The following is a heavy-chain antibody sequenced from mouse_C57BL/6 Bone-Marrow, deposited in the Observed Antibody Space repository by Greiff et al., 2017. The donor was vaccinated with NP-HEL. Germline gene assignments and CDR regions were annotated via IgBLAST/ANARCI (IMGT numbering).Heavy chain of an antibody. CDR3: AREGKEAWFAN. J-gene: IGHJ3*01. CDR2: IYPGNGDT. V-gene: IGHV1-12*01. D-gene: IGHD1-3*01. CDR1: GYTFTSYN. Sequence: LQESGAELVRPGASVKMSCKASGYTFTSYNMHWVKQTPRQGLEWIGAIYPGNGDTSYNQKFKGKATLTVDKSYSTEYMQLSSLTSENSAVYLCAREGKEAWFANWGQGTLVTVSA.